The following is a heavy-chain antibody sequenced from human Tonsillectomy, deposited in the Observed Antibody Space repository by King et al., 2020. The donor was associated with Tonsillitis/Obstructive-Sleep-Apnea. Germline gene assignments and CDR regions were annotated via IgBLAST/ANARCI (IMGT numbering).Heavy chain of an antibody. J-gene: IGHJ3*02. D-gene: IGHD3-22*01. CDR3: AREGIYDSSGYADAFDI. CDR1: GFTFSNYA. CDR2: ISYDGSNK. V-gene: IGHV3-30*04. Sequence: QLVQSGGGVVQPGRSLRLSCAASGFTFSNYAIHWVRQAPGKGLEWVAVISYDGSNKYYSDSVKGRFTISRDNSKNPLDLQMNSLRAEDTAVYYCAREGIYDSSGYADAFDIWGQGTMVTVSS.